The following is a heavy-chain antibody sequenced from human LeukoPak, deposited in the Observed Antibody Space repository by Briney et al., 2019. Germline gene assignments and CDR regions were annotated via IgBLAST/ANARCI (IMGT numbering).Heavy chain of an antibody. D-gene: IGHD3-22*01. Sequence: PGGSLRLSCAASGFTFSSYGMHWVRQAPGKGLEWVAFIRYDGSNKYYADSVKGRFTISRENSKNTLYLQMNSLRAEDTAVYYCAKAKDSSGYYRTAEYFQHWGQGTLVTVSS. CDR3: AKAKDSSGYYRTAEYFQH. CDR1: GFTFSSYG. CDR2: IRYDGSNK. V-gene: IGHV3-30*02. J-gene: IGHJ1*01.